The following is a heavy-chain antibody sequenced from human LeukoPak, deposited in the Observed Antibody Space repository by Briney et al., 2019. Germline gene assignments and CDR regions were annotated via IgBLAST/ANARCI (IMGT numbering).Heavy chain of an antibody. V-gene: IGHV3-66*01. J-gene: IGHJ4*02. CDR1: GFTFSSYS. D-gene: IGHD3-10*01. Sequence: GGSLRLSCAASGFTFSSYSMNWVRQAPGKGLEWVSVIYGGGSTYYADSVKGRFTISRDNSKNTLYLQMNSLRAEDTAVYYCARGLYGSGSYYNGYWGQGTLVTVSS. CDR2: IYGGGST. CDR3: ARGLYGSGSYYNGY.